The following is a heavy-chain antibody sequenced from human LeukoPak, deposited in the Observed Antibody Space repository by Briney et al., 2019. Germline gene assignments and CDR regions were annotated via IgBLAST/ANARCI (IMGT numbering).Heavy chain of an antibody. J-gene: IGHJ4*02. CDR3: TTGTWIQLWLADY. V-gene: IGHV3-15*01. Sequence: GGSLRLSCAASGFTFSNARMSWVRQAPGKGLEWVGHIKGKNDGGTTDYAAPVQGRFTISRDDSKNTLFLQMNSLKTEDTAVYYCTTGTWIQLWLADYWGQGTLVTVSS. CDR1: GFTFSNAR. CDR2: IKGKNDGGTT. D-gene: IGHD5-18*01.